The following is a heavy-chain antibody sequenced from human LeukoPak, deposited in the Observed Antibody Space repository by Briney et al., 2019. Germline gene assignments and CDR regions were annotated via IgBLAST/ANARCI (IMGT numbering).Heavy chain of an antibody. J-gene: IGHJ1*01. CDR3: ANTRMGATRAEYFQH. V-gene: IGHV3-23*01. D-gene: IGHD1-26*01. CDR2: ISGSGSST. CDR1: GFTFSSYA. Sequence: GGSLRLSCAASGFTFSSYAMSWVRQAPGKGLEWVSTISGSGSSTYYADSVKGRFTISRDNSKNTLYLQMNSLRAEDTAVYYCANTRMGATRAEYFQHWGQGTLVTVSS.